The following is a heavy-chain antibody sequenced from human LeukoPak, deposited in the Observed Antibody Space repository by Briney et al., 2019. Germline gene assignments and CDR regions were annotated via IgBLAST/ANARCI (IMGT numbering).Heavy chain of an antibody. J-gene: IGHJ4*02. D-gene: IGHD4-11*01. V-gene: IGHV3-33*01. CDR3: AXDXTTGVLHFDY. Sequence: GRSLRLSCAASGFTFSSYGMHWVRQAPGKGLEWVAVMWYDGSNKYYAGSVKGRFTISRDNSENTLCLQMNSLRAEDTAVYYCAXDXTTGVLHFDYWGQGTLVTVSS. CDR2: MWYDGSNK. CDR1: GFTFSSYG.